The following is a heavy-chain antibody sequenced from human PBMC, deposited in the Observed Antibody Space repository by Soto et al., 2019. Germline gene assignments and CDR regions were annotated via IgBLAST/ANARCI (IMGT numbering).Heavy chain of an antibody. CDR3: ARVNVVAIDY. V-gene: IGHV4-30-2*01. Sequence: SETLSLTCAVSGGSISSGGYSWSWIRQPPGKGLEWIGYIYHSGSTYYNPSLKGRVTISVDRSKNQFSLKLSSVTAADTAVYYCARVNVVAIDYWGQGTLVTVSS. CDR2: IYHSGST. D-gene: IGHD2-21*01. CDR1: GGSISSGGYS. J-gene: IGHJ4*02.